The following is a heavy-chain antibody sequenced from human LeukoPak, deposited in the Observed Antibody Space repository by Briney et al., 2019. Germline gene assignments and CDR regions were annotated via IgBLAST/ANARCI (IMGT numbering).Heavy chain of an antibody. CDR2: ISGSGGST. D-gene: IGHD6-19*01. V-gene: IGHV3-23*01. CDR1: GFTFSSYA. CDR3: AKDPPAPRTVAGPTYFDY. Sequence: PGGSLRLSCAASGFTFSSYAMSWVRQAPGKGLEWVSAISGSGGSTYYADSVKGRFTISRDNSKNTLYLQMNSLRAEDTAVYYCAKDPPAPRTVAGPTYFDYWGQGTLVTVSS. J-gene: IGHJ4*02.